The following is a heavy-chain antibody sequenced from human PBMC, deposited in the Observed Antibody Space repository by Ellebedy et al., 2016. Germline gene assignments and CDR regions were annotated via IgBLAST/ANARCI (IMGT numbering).Heavy chain of an antibody. CDR2: IYHSGST. CDR1: GGSISSSNW. CDR3: ARVGGIAAAGSDYFDY. Sequence: SETLSLTCAVSGGSISSSNWWSWVRQPPGKGLEWIGEIYHSGSTNYNPSLKSRVTISVDKSKNQFSLKLSSVTAADTAVYYCARVGGIAAAGSDYFDYWGQGTLVTVSS. D-gene: IGHD6-13*01. J-gene: IGHJ4*02. V-gene: IGHV4-4*02.